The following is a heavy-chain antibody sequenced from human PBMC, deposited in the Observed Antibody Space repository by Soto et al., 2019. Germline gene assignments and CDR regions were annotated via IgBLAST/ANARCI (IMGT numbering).Heavy chain of an antibody. CDR1: GYTFTSYY. CDR2: INPSGGRT. CDR3: ARGPSCGGDCYLFDY. Sequence: QVLLVQSGAEVTRPGASVKVSCKASGYTFTSYYMHWVRQAPGQGLEWMAMINPSGGRTKYAQIFQGRVTLTRDTSKGTVDMELSSLTSEDTAIYYCARGPSCGGDCYLFDYWGQGTQVTVSS. D-gene: IGHD2-21*02. J-gene: IGHJ4*02. V-gene: IGHV1-46*01.